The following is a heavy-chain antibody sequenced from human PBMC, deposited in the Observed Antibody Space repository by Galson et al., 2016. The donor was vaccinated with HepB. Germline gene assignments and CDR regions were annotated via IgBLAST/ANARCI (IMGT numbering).Heavy chain of an antibody. CDR3: ASEMRDYYGMDV. Sequence: SLRLSCAASGFTFSSFNMNWVRQAPGKGLKYISYISSSSGVIYHADSVKGRFTTSRDNAKNSLYLQMNSLTDEDTAVYYCASEMRDYYGMDVWGQGTTVTVSS. CDR2: ISSSSGVI. V-gene: IGHV3-48*02. J-gene: IGHJ6*02. CDR1: GFTFSSFN.